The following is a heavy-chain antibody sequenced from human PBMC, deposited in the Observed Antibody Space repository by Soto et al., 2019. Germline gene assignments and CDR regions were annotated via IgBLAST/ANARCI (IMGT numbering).Heavy chain of an antibody. CDR1: GDSITTASYY. D-gene: IGHD6-13*01. CDR2: IYYSGST. V-gene: IGHV4-39*01. Sequence: SETLSLTCIVSGDSITTASYYWGWIRQPPGKGLEWIGSIYYSGSTDYNPSLQSRLTISVDTSKRQFSLKLSSVTAADTAVYYCARWVRTGTAAGSFDCWGQGTQVTVSS. CDR3: ARWVRTGTAAGSFDC. J-gene: IGHJ4*02.